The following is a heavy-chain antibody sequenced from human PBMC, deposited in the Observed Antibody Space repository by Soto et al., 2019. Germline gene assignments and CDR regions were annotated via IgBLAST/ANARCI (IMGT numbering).Heavy chain of an antibody. D-gene: IGHD3-10*01. J-gene: IGHJ2*01. CDR3: AKDPALWFGESPLGYFDL. CDR1: GFTFSSYG. CDR2: ISYDGSNK. V-gene: IGHV3-30*18. Sequence: QVQLVESGGGVVQPGRSLRLSCAASGFTFSSYGMHWVRQAPGKGLEWVAVISYDGSNKYYADSVKGRFTISRDNSKNTLYLQMNSRRAEDTAVYYCAKDPALWFGESPLGYFDLWGRGTLVNVSS.